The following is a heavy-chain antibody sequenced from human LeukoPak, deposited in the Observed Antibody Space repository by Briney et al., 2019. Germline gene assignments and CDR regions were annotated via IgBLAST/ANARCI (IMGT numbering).Heavy chain of an antibody. CDR1: GFTLSSYA. Sequence: GRSLRLSCAASGFTLSSYAMSWVRQAPGRGVGWVEGISGSDGSTYYADSVKGRFTNSRDNSQNTLYLQMNSLRAENTAVYYCAKVRAAGTEFDYWRQGTLVTVSS. CDR3: AKVRAAGTEFDY. V-gene: IGHV3-23*01. J-gene: IGHJ4*02. D-gene: IGHD6-13*01. CDR2: ISGSDGST.